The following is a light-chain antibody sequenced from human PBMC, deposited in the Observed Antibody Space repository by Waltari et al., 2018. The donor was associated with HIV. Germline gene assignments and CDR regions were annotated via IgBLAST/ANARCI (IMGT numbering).Light chain of an antibody. J-gene: IGLJ2*01. CDR3: YSTDTSGHHRV. V-gene: IGLV3-10*01. CDR2: EDS. CDR1: ALPKKY. Sequence: SYELTQPPSVSVSPGQTARITCSGAALPKKYAYWYQQKSGQAPPLVIYEDSKRPTGTPERFSGSSSGTVATLTISGAQVEDESDYYCYSTDTSGHHRVFGGGTKLTVL.